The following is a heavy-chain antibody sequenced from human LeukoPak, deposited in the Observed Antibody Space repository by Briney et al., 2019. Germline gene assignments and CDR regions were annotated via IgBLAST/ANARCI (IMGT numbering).Heavy chain of an antibody. J-gene: IGHJ4*02. CDR2: IHYTGRT. V-gene: IGHV4-59*01. D-gene: IGHD5-12*01. CDR3: MRGGSGSKSDY. CDR1: GGSIGPNY. Sequence: SETLSLTCIVSGGSIGPNYCSWIRQPPGKGLEWIGYIHYTGRTNYNPSLKSRVTVSMDTSKNQFSLKLNSMTAADTAVYYCMRGGSGSKSDYWGQGTLVPGSS.